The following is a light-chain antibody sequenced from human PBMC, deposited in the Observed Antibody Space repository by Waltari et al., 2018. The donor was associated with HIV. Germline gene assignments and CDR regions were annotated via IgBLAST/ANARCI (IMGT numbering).Light chain of an antibody. CDR3: QQYNKWPLT. Sequence: EIVMMQSPATLSVSPGERATLSCRASQSVSSNLAWYQQKPGQAPRLLIYGASTRATGIPARFSGSVSGTEFTLTISSLQSEDFAVYYCQQYNKWPLTFGGGTKVEIK. CDR1: QSVSSN. V-gene: IGKV3D-15*01. CDR2: GAS. J-gene: IGKJ4*01.